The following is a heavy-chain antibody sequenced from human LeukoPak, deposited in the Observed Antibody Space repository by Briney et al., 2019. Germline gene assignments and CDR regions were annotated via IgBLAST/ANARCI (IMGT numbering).Heavy chain of an antibody. V-gene: IGHV3-23*01. D-gene: IGHD3-16*01. CDR3: AKERRRVDTSMIRSYYFDY. CDR1: GFPFSSSA. J-gene: IGHJ4*02. Sequence: GGSLRLSCAASGFPFSSSAMSWVRQTPANGLEWVSSITGDGVATYYADSVKGRFTISRDNSKNILFLQMNSLGAEDSASYFCAKERRRVDTSMIRSYYFDYWGQGTPVTVSS. CDR2: ITGDGVAT.